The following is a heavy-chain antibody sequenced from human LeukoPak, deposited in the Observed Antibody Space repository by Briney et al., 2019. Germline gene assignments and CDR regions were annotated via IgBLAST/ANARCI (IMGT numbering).Heavy chain of an antibody. Sequence: ASVKVSCKASGYTFTNYGISWVRQAPGQGLEWMGWISIYNGNTDYAQKLRGRVTMTTDTSTSTAYMELRSMRSDDTAVYYCARITYDFWSGYYMSDDPWGQGTLVTVSS. V-gene: IGHV1-18*01. CDR3: ARITYDFWSGYYMSDDP. CDR2: ISIYNGNT. CDR1: GYTFTNYG. D-gene: IGHD3-3*01. J-gene: IGHJ5*02.